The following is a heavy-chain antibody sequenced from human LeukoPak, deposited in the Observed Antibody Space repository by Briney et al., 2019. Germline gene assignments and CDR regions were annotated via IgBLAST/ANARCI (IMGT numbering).Heavy chain of an antibody. Sequence: GSLRLSCAASGFTFDDDGMSWVRQAPGKGLEWVSGINWNGGSTGYADSVKGRFTISRDNAKNSLYLQMNSLRAEDTALYYCARDSVPMVRGVPTYWFDPWGQGTLVTVSS. J-gene: IGHJ5*02. CDR1: GFTFDDDG. D-gene: IGHD3-10*01. CDR3: ARDSVPMVRGVPTYWFDP. V-gene: IGHV3-20*04. CDR2: INWNGGST.